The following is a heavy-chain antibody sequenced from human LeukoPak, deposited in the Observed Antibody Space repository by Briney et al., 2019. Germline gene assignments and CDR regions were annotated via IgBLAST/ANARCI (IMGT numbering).Heavy chain of an antibody. CDR1: GFTFSSYS. J-gene: IGHJ4*02. Sequence: GSLTLSCATCGFTFSSYSMNWLRQAPGKGLEWVSYISSSSSTIYYADSVKGRFTISRDNAKNSLYLQMNSLRAEDTAVYYCARAQPIIAVAGNFDYWGQGTLVTVSS. D-gene: IGHD6-19*01. CDR3: ARAQPIIAVAGNFDY. V-gene: IGHV3-48*01. CDR2: ISSSSSTI.